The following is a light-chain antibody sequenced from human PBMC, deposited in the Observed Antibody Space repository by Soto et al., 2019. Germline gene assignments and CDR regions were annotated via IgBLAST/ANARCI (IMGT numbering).Light chain of an antibody. V-gene: IGKV1-9*01. Sequence: IQMTQSPSSMSGSXGDRVTINCRASPSISSFLDGYQLKPGTPPRLXXDAASSLQGGVPSRFSGSGSATEFTLPISSLQPEDFATYYCQQLNSYPFTFGPGTKVDIK. CDR3: QQLNSYPFT. CDR2: AAS. CDR1: PSISSF. J-gene: IGKJ3*01.